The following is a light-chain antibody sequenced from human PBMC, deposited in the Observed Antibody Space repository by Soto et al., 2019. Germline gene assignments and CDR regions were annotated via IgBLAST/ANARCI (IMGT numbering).Light chain of an antibody. CDR2: TNN. CDR1: SSNIGVNT. Sequence: QSVLTQPPSASGTPGQGVTISCSGGSSNIGVNTVNWYQQLPGMAPKLLIHTNNQRPSGVPDRFSGSKSGTSASLAISRPQSEDEADYYCASWDVSLHGVTFGGGTQLTVL. V-gene: IGLV1-44*01. CDR3: ASWDVSLHGVT. J-gene: IGLJ2*01.